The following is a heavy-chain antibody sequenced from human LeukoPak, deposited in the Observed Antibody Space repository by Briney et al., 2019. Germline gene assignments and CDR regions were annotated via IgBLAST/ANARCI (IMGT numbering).Heavy chain of an antibody. CDR1: GGSISSSSYY. Sequence: SETLSLTCTVSGGSISSSSYYWGWIRQPPGKGLEWIGEIYHSGSTNYNPSLKSRVTISVDKSKNQFSLKLSSVTAADTAVYYCARDPYWGRRGPFDYWGQGTLVTVSS. V-gene: IGHV4-39*07. D-gene: IGHD7-27*01. CDR2: IYHSGST. J-gene: IGHJ4*02. CDR3: ARDPYWGRRGPFDY.